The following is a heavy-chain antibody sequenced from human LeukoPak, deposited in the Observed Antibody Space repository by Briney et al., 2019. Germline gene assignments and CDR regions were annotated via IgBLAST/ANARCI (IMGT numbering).Heavy chain of an antibody. CDR3: ARVGIDYYDSSGYFDY. V-gene: IGHV3-23*01. CDR1: GFTYDNYA. D-gene: IGHD3-22*01. J-gene: IGHJ4*02. CDR2: VSGSGATT. Sequence: GGSLRLSCAASGFTYDNYAMSWVRQAPGKGLEWVSSVSGSGATTYYADSVKGRFTISRDNSKNTLHLQMSSLRAEDTAVYYCARVGIDYYDSSGYFDYWGQGTLVTVSS.